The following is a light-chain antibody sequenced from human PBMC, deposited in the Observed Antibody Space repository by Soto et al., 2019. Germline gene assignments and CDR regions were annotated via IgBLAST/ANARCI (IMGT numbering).Light chain of an antibody. Sequence: AIRMTQSPSSLSASTGDRVTITCRASQGISSYLAWYQQKPGKAPKLLIYAASTLQSGVPSRFSGSGSGTDFTLTISCLQSEDFATYYCQQYHDYWTFGQGT. V-gene: IGKV1-8*01. J-gene: IGKJ1*01. CDR2: AAS. CDR3: QQYHDYWT. CDR1: QGISSY.